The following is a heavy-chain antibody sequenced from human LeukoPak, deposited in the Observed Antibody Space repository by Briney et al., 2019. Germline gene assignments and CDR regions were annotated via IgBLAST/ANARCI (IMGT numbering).Heavy chain of an antibody. CDR1: GFSVSSHG. CDR2: IQDNERHI. Sequence: GGSLRLSCAAFGFSVSSHGMHWVRQAPGKGLEWVAFIQDNERHIYYTDSVKGRFTISRDNSKNTIYLQMDSLRLEDTAVYYCANELWRGPTDAFDIWGRGTVVTVSS. D-gene: IGHD2-21*01. J-gene: IGHJ3*02. CDR3: ANELWRGPTDAFDI. V-gene: IGHV3-30*02.